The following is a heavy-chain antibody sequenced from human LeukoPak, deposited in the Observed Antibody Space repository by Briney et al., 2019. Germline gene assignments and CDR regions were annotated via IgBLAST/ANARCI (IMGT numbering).Heavy chain of an antibody. J-gene: IGHJ4*02. CDR2: ISYDGSNK. D-gene: IGHD1-26*01. Sequence: GGSLRLSCAASGFTFSSYAMHWVRQAPGKGLEWVAVISYDGSNKYYADSVKGRFTISRDNSKNTLYLQMNSLRAEDTAVYYCAKKGATTGDFDYWGQGTLVTVSS. CDR3: AKKGATTGDFDY. CDR1: GFTFSSYA. V-gene: IGHV3-30-3*02.